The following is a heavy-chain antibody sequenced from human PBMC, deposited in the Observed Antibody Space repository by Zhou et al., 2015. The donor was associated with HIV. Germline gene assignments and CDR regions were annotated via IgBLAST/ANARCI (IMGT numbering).Heavy chain of an antibody. CDR2: IIPIFGTA. Sequence: QVQLVQSGAEVKKPGSSVKVSCKASGGTFSSYAISWVRQAPGQGLEWMGGIIPIFGTANYAQKFQGRVTITADESTSTAYMELSSLRSEDTAVYYCATNNVLRFLEWLPRHYYYYYMDVWGKGTTVTVSS. J-gene: IGHJ6*03. CDR1: GGTFSSYA. D-gene: IGHD3-3*01. V-gene: IGHV1-69*01. CDR3: ATNNVLRFLEWLPRHYYYYYMDV.